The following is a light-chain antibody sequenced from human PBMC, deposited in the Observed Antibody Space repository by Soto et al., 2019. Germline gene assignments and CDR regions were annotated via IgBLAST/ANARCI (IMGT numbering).Light chain of an antibody. J-gene: IGKJ5*01. V-gene: IGKV3-15*01. CDR1: QSVSTN. Sequence: EIVMTQSPATLSVSPGERATLSCRASQSVSTNLAWYQQKPGQGPRLVIYGASTRATGMPTRFSGSGSGTEFTLTISSLLSEDFAVYYCQQYNNWPITFGPGTRLEIK. CDR3: QQYNNWPIT. CDR2: GAS.